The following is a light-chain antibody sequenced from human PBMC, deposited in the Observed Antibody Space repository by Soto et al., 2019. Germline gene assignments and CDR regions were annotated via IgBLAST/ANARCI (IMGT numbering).Light chain of an antibody. CDR3: QSYESSLSGWV. J-gene: IGLJ3*02. CDR2: GNN. Sequence: QSVLTQPPSVSGAPGQRVTIPCTGSSSNIGAGKDVHWYEQLPGTAPKLLIYGNNNRPSGVPDRLSGSKSGTSASLAITGLQAEDEADYYCQSYESSLSGWVFGGGTKLTVL. V-gene: IGLV1-40*01. CDR1: SSNIGAGKD.